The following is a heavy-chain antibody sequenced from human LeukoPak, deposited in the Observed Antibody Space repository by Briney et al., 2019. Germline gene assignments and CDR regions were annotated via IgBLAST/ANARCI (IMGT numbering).Heavy chain of an antibody. Sequence: GGSLRLSCAASRFTFSSYTMHWVRQAPGKGLEWVAFIRYDGSNKYYADSVKGRFTISRDNSKNTLYLQMNSLRAEDTAVYYCAKVGQYSSSWPSLPDYWGQGTLVTVSS. CDR1: RFTFSSYT. CDR2: IRYDGSNK. CDR3: AKVGQYSSSWPSLPDY. V-gene: IGHV3-30*02. D-gene: IGHD6-13*01. J-gene: IGHJ4*02.